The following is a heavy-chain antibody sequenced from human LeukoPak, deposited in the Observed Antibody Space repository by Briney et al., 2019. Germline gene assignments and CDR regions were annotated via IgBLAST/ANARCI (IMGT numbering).Heavy chain of an antibody. J-gene: IGHJ4*02. Sequence: GGSLRLSCAASGFIFRSNSMIWVRQAPEKGLECISYINSDSNIMYYADSVRGRFTISRDNAKRSLYLQMNSLRAEDTAVYFCATSGYNNIDFWGQGTLVAVSS. CDR2: INSDSNIM. D-gene: IGHD3-9*01. CDR3: ATSGYNNIDF. CDR1: GFIFRSNS. V-gene: IGHV3-48*04.